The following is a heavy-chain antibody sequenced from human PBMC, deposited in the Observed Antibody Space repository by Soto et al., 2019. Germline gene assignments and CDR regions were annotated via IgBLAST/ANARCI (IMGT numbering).Heavy chain of an antibody. Sequence: VQLVESGGGLVQPGGSLRLSCAASGFTFSSFWMSWVRQAPGKGLEWVANIKTDGSETHYVDSVKGRFTISRDNPKTSLFLEMNSLRVKDTAVYFCTSDRYPRFYHGSGSYPYYWGQGTPVTVSS. CDR2: IKTDGSET. J-gene: IGHJ4*02. CDR3: TSDRYPRFYHGSGSYPYY. CDR1: GFTFSSFW. D-gene: IGHD3-10*01. V-gene: IGHV3-7*03.